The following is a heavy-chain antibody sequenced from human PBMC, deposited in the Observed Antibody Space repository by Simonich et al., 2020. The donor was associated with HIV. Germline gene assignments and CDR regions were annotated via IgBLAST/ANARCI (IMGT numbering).Heavy chain of an antibody. CDR1: GFTFWCFW. CDR3: ATDLNWSGG. V-gene: IGHV3-7*01. Sequence: LVGAGGGLVPPGRSLGLACAAPGFTFWCFWMTWVRPAQGKGVEWVANIKYDGSEKFYVDSGKGRFTSSRDNAKNSLDLQMNSLRAEDTAVYYCATDLNWSGGWGQGTLVTVSS. D-gene: IGHD1-1*01. CDR2: IKYDGSEK. J-gene: IGHJ4*02.